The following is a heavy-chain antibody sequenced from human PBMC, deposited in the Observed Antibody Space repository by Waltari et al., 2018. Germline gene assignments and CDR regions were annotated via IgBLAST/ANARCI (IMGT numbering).Heavy chain of an antibody. J-gene: IGHJ6*04. CDR1: GGPIRSYY. CDR2: IYISGTT. D-gene: IGHD3-16*01. Sequence: QVQLQESGPGLVKPSETLSLTCTVSGGPIRSYYWSWIRQPPGKGLEWIGRIYISGTTNYSPSLKSRVTMSVDTSKNQFSLKLSSVTAADTAVYYCARKPGGGELDVWGKGTTVTVSS. CDR3: ARKPGGGELDV. V-gene: IGHV4-4*07.